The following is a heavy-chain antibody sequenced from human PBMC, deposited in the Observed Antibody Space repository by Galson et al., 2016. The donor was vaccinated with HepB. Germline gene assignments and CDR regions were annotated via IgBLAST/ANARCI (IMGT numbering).Heavy chain of an antibody. Sequence: PALVKPTQTLTLTCAFSGFSLSTSPMCVSWIRQPPGKALEWLALIDWDGDKYYSTSLKTRLTISKDTSKNLVALTMTNMDPVDTGTYYCARILRNYDILTGRMYYGMDFWGQGATVTVSS. CDR2: IDWDGDK. D-gene: IGHD3-9*01. V-gene: IGHV2-70*01. J-gene: IGHJ6*02. CDR1: GFSLSTSPMC. CDR3: ARILRNYDILTGRMYYGMDF.